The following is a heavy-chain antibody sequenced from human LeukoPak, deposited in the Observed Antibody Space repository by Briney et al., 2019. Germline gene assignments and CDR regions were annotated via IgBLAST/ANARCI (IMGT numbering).Heavy chain of an antibody. CDR1: GGSISSSSYY. D-gene: IGHD2-2*01. V-gene: IGHV4-39*01. Sequence: SETLSLTCTVSGGSISSSSYYWGWIRQPPGKGLEWIGSINYSGSTYHNPSLKSRVTISVDTSKNQFSLKVSSVTAADTAAYYCARLAEAGTTSCPLDYWGQGTLVTVSS. CDR3: ARLAEAGTTSCPLDY. J-gene: IGHJ4*02. CDR2: INYSGST.